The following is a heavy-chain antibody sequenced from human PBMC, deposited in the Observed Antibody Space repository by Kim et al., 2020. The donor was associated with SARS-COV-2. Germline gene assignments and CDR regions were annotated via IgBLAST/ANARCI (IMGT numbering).Heavy chain of an antibody. J-gene: IGHJ4*02. Sequence: DGSQEYYAASVKGRFTVSRDNAKNSLFLLMNSLRAEDTAVYYCARDPPDYWGQGTLVTVSS. V-gene: IGHV3-7*01. CDR2: DGSQE. CDR3: ARDPPDY.